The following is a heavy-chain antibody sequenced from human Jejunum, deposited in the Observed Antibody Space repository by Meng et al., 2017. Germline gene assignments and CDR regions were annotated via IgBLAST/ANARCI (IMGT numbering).Heavy chain of an antibody. D-gene: IGHD1-14*01. CDR2: ISASGGAT. CDR3: AKLPELTDY. Sequence: VQLVESGGGLVQPGGSLRLSCTVSGFTFSNYAMSWVRQAPGKGLEWVSGISASGGATYHADSVKGRFSISRDNSHNTLWLQMNSLRAEDTAIYYCAKLPELTDYWGQGTLVTVSS. V-gene: IGHV3-23*04. J-gene: IGHJ4*02. CDR1: GFTFSNYA.